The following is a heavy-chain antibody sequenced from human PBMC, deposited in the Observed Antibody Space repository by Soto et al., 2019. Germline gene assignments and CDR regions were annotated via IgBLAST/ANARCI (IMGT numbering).Heavy chain of an antibody. CDR2: IWHDGSNK. CDR1: GFTFSPYA. Sequence: GGSLRLSCAASGFTFSPYAMHWVRQAPGKGLDWVAVIWHDGSNKYYVDSVKGRFTISRDNSKNTLYLQMNSLRAEDTAVYYCARGPVVVTATHWFDPWGQGTLVTVSS. CDR3: ARGPVVVTATHWFDP. V-gene: IGHV3-33*01. J-gene: IGHJ5*02. D-gene: IGHD2-15*01.